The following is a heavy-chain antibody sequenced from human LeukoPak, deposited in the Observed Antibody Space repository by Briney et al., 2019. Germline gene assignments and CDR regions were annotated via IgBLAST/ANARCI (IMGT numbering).Heavy chain of an antibody. CDR2: ISAYNGNT. D-gene: IGHD3-3*01. CDR1: GYTFTSYG. V-gene: IGHV1-18*01. Sequence: ASVKVSCKASGYTFTSYGISWVRQAPGQGLEWMGWISAYNGNTNYAQKLQGRVTMTTDTSTSTAYMELRSLRSDDTAVYYCARAITRAGGYDFWSGYYTTRNAFDIWGQGTMVTVSS. CDR3: ARAITRAGGYDFWSGYYTTRNAFDI. J-gene: IGHJ3*02.